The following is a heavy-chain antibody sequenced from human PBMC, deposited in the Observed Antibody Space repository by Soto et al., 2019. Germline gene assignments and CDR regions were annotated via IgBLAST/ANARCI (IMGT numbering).Heavy chain of an antibody. V-gene: IGHV1-18*01. D-gene: IGHD6-25*01. CDR2: ISPLKGNT. CDR1: GYTFTNYV. CDR3: ARSGERPFDR. Sequence: QVQLIQSAGEVKKPGASVKVSCKASGYTFTNYVIHWIRQAPGQGLEWMAWISPLKGNTNYAQKVQGRVTVTTDTSTTTVYMHLSGLRSDDTALYFCARSGERPFDRWGQGSLVTV. J-gene: IGHJ4*02.